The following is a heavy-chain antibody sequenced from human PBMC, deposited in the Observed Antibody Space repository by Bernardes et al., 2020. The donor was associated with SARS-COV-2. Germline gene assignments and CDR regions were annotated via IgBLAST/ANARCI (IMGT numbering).Heavy chain of an antibody. D-gene: IGHD4-17*01. Sequence: ASVKVSCKASGYSFSSYGISWVRQAPGQGLEWMGWISAYNGDTEYAQNLQGRVTMTTDTSTSTVYMELRSLRSDDTAVYYCATDGIRTDYGDSRYYYYAMDVWGQGTTVTVSS. CDR2: ISAYNGDT. J-gene: IGHJ6*02. CDR3: ATDGIRTDYGDSRYYYYAMDV. CDR1: GYSFSSYG. V-gene: IGHV1-18*01.